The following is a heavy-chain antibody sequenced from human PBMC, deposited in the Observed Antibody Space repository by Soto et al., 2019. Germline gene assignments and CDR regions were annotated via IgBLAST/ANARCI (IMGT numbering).Heavy chain of an antibody. V-gene: IGHV4-59*01. CDR1: GTSISSYY. D-gene: IGHD2-8*01. Sequence: VQLQESGPGLVKPSETLSLTCTVSGTSISSYYWSWIRQPPGKGLEWIANIHYSGTTNYNPSLASRVTLSVDTSKNQFSLKMTSVTAADRAMYFCARDNSYAIDYWGRGTLVTVSS. CDR3: ARDNSYAIDY. J-gene: IGHJ4*02. CDR2: IHYSGTT.